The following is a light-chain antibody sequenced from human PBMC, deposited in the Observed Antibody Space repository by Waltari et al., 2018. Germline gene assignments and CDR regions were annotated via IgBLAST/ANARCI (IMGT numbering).Light chain of an antibody. J-gene: IGLJ2*01. Sequence: QSVLTQPPSVSRAPGPRVAIACPGGSSNTGPGYLCPGYQHLPGTAPKLLIYANTNRPSGVPDRFSASKSGTSASLAITGLQPGDEADYYCQCYDSRLSGSLFGGGTKVTVL. CDR3: QCYDSRLSGSL. CDR2: ANT. CDR1: SSNTGPGYL. V-gene: IGLV1-40*01.